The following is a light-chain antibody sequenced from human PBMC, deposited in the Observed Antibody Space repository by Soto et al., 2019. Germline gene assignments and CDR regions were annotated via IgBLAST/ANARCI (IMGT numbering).Light chain of an antibody. CDR1: QDISNY. CDR3: QQHKDYPLT. V-gene: IGKV1-33*01. CDR2: DAS. Sequence: DIQMTQSPSSLSASVGDRVTITCQASQDISNYLNWYQQKPGKAPKLLIYDASNLETGVPSRFSGSGSGTEFTLTISSLQSEDFASYYCQQHKDYPLTFGRGTRLEIK. J-gene: IGKJ5*01.